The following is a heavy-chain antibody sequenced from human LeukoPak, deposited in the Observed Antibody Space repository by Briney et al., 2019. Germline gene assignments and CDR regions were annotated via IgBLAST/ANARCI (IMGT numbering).Heavy chain of an antibody. V-gene: IGHV3-7*01. CDR2: IKQDGSEK. D-gene: IGHD5-12*01. CDR3: ARGKVATVVYYYYGMEL. J-gene: IGHJ6*02. CDR1: GFTFSSYW. Sequence: GGSLRLSCAASGFTFSSYWMSWVRQAPGKGLEWVANIKQDGSEKYYVDSVKGRFTISRDNAKNSLYLQMNSLRAEDTAVYYWARGKVATVVYYYYGMELWGQGTTVTVSS.